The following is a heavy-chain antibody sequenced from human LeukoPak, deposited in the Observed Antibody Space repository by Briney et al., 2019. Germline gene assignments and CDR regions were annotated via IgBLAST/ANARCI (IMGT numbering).Heavy chain of an antibody. J-gene: IGHJ3*02. V-gene: IGHV3-20*04. CDR1: GFTFDDYG. Sequence: PGRSLRLSCAASGFTFDDYGMSWVRQAPGKGLEWVSGINLNGGSTGYADSVKGRFTISRDNAKNSLYLQMNSLRAEDTALYYCARLGVGATRDAFDIWGQGTMVTVSS. CDR3: ARLGVGATRDAFDI. D-gene: IGHD1-26*01. CDR2: INLNGGST.